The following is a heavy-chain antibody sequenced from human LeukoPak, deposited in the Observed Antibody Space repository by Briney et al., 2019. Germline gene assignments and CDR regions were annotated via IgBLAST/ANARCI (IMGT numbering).Heavy chain of an antibody. CDR3: ARRFYYDSGTYYYYFDY. CDR1: GGSISSSSYY. Sequence: SETLSLTCTVSGGSISSSSYYWGWIRQPPGKGLEWIGSIYYSGSTYYNPSLKSRVTISVDTSKNQFSLKLTSVTAADTAEYYCARRFYYDSGTYYYYFDYWAQGTLVTVSS. V-gene: IGHV4-39*01. J-gene: IGHJ4*02. CDR2: IYYSGST. D-gene: IGHD3-22*01.